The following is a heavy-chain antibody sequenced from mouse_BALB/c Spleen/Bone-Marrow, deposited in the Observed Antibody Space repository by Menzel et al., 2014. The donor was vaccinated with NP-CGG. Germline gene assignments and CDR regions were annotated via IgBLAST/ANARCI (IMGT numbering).Heavy chain of an antibody. V-gene: IGHV1S132*01. D-gene: IGHD1-1*01. J-gene: IGHJ4*01. CDR1: GYTFTSYW. CDR2: IFTGGVSI. Sequence: LQESGAELVKPGASVKLSCKTSGYTFTSYWIQWVKQRPGQGLEWIGEIFTGGVSIYYNEKFEGKAALTIDKSSSTAYMNPSSRTSKDSGVYFWERRELPQAMDYWGKGTSVPVP. CDR3: ERRELPQAMDY.